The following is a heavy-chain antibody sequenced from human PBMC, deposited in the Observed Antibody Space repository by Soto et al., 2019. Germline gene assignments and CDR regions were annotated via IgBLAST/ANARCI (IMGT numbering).Heavy chain of an antibody. J-gene: IGHJ5*02. CDR2: TYYRSKWYN. D-gene: IGHD2-8*01. V-gene: IGHV6-1*01. CDR1: GDSDSSNSAA. CDR3: AADANNWFDA. Sequence: SKTLALTCAISGDSDSSNSAAWNWIRQSPSRGLEWLGRTYYRSKWYNDYAVSVKSRITINPDTSKNHFSLHLTSVTPEDTAVYYCAADANNWFDAWGQGTPLTVSS.